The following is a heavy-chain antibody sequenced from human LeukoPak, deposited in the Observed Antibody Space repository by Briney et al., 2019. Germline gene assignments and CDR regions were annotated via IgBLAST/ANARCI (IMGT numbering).Heavy chain of an antibody. D-gene: IGHD3-9*01. CDR1: GGSISSYY. CDR3: ARHYDILTGYSAYAFDI. V-gene: IGHV4-59*08. J-gene: IGHJ3*02. Sequence: SETLSLTCTVSGGSISSYYWSWIRRPPGEGLEWIGYIYYSGTTNYNPPLKSRVTISVDTSKNQFSLKLSSVTAADTAVYYCARHYDILTGYSAYAFDIWGQGTMVTVSS. CDR2: IYYSGTT.